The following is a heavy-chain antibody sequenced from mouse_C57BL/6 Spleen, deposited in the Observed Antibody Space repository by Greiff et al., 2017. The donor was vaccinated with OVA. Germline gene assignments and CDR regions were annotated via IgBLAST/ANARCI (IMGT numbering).Heavy chain of an antibody. CDR1: GFTFSDYY. D-gene: IGHD1-1*01. V-gene: IGHV5-12*01. CDR3: ARQSYYGPYFDY. Sequence: EVQRVESGGGLVQPGGSLKLSCAASGFTFSDYYMYWVRQTPEKRLEWVAYISNGGGSTYYPDTVKGRFTISRDNAKNTLYLQMSRLKSEDTAMYYCARQSYYGPYFDYWGQGTTLTVSS. J-gene: IGHJ2*01. CDR2: ISNGGGST.